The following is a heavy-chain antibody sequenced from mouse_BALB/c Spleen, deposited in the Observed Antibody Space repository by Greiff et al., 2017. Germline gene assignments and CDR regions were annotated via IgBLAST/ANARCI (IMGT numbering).Heavy chain of an antibody. CDR2: IDPENGDT. CDR3: NADYYGSSLYFDY. CDR1: GFNIKDYY. J-gene: IGHJ2*01. V-gene: IGHV14-4*02. Sequence: EVQLQQSGAELVRSGASVKLSCTASGFNIKDYYMHWVKPRPEQGLEWIGWIDPENGDTEYAPKFQGKATMTADTSSNTAYLQLSSLTSEDTAVYYCNADYYGSSLYFDYWGQGTTLTVSS. D-gene: IGHD1-1*01.